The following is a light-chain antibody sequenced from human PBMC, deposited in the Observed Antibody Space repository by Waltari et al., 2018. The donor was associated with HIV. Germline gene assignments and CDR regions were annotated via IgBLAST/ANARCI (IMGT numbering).Light chain of an antibody. CDR3: GTWDSSLSSNWV. CDR2: DNN. CDR1: SSNIGNNY. V-gene: IGLV1-51*01. J-gene: IGLJ3*02. Sequence: QSVLTQPPSVSAAPGQKVTISCSGSSSNIGNNYVSCYQHLPGTAPKLLIYDNNKRPSGIPDRFSGSKSGTSATLGITGLQTGDEADYYCGTWDSSLSSNWVFGGGTKLTVL.